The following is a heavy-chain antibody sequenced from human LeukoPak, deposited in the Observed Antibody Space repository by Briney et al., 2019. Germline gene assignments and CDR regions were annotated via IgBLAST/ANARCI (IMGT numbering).Heavy chain of an antibody. Sequence: SETLSLTCTVSGGSIGSYYWSWIRQPPGKGLEWIGYFYYSGSTNYNPSPKSRVTISVDTSKNQFSLKLSSVTAADTAVYYCARGLMMAVAGRGEFHYWGQGTLVTVSS. CDR2: FYYSGST. CDR1: GGSIGSYY. V-gene: IGHV4-59*01. J-gene: IGHJ4*02. CDR3: ARGLMMAVAGRGEFHY. D-gene: IGHD6-13*01.